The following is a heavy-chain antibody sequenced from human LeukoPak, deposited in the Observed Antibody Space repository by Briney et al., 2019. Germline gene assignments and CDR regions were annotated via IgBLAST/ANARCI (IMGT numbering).Heavy chain of an antibody. J-gene: IGHJ4*02. CDR1: GFTFSSYW. V-gene: IGHV3-7*01. CDR2: IKQDGSEK. Sequence: GGSLRLSCAASGFTFSSYWMSWVRQAPGKGLEWVANIKQDGSEKYYVDSVKGRFTISRDNAKNSLYLQMNSLRAEDTAVYYCARVRYYGAYYFDYWGQGTLVTVSS. D-gene: IGHD1-26*01. CDR3: ARVRYYGAYYFDY.